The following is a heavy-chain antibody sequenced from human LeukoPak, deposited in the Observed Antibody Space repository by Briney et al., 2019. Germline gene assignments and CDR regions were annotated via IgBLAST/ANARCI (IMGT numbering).Heavy chain of an antibody. CDR1: GGTFSSYA. D-gene: IGHD6-13*01. Sequence: ASVKVSCKASGGTFSSYAISWVRQAPGQGLEWMGGIIPIFGTANYAQKFQGRVTITADESTSTAYMELSSLRSEDTAVYYCASWTLAAAGTGHYYYYMDVWGKGTTVTVSS. CDR3: ASWTLAAAGTGHYYYYMDV. CDR2: IIPIFGTA. V-gene: IGHV1-69*13. J-gene: IGHJ6*03.